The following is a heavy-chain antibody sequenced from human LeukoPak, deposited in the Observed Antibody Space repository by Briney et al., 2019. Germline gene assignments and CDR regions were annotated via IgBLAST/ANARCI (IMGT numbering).Heavy chain of an antibody. CDR3: ARDYRGYSGYENYYYYGMDV. V-gene: IGHV1-2*02. CDR1: GYTFTGYY. D-gene: IGHD5-12*01. J-gene: IGHJ6*02. Sequence: ASVKVSCKASGYTFTGYYMHWVRQAPGQGLEWMGWINPNSGGTNYAQKFQGRVTMTRDTSISTAYIELSRLRSDDTAVYYCARDYRGYSGYENYYYYGMDVWGQGTTVTVSS. CDR2: INPNSGGT.